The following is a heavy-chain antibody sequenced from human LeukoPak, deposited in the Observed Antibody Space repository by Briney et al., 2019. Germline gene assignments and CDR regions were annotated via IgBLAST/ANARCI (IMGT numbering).Heavy chain of an antibody. D-gene: IGHD1-1*01. V-gene: IGHV3-21*01. CDR3: ARVSGRLERQSDLDY. Sequence: GGSLRLSCAASGLTFSSYSFNWVRQAPGKGLEWVSSVNTVSSYIYYADSVKGRFTISRDNAQASLYLQMISLRADDTAVYYCARVSGRLERQSDLDYWGQGTLVIVSS. CDR1: GLTFSSYS. J-gene: IGHJ4*02. CDR2: VNTVSSYI.